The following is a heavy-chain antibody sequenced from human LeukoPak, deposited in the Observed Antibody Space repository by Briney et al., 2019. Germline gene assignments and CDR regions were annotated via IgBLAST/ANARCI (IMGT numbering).Heavy chain of an antibody. D-gene: IGHD6-19*01. V-gene: IGHV3-23*01. J-gene: IGHJ4*02. CDR2: ISGSGGST. Sequence: PGGSLRLSCAASGFTFSSYAMSWVRQAPGKGLEWVSAISGSGGSTYYADSVKGRFTISRDNSRNTLFLQMNSLRVEDTAEYFCAREGYSSGHCGCGDYWGQGTLVTVSS. CDR3: AREGYSSGHCGCGDY. CDR1: GFTFSSYA.